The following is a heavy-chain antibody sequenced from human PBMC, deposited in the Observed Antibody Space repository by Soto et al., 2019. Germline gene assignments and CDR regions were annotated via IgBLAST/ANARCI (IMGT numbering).Heavy chain of an antibody. D-gene: IGHD6-19*01. CDR3: AREKIAVAGHDAFDI. Sequence: GGSLRLSCAATGFTVSSNYMSWVRQAPGKGLEWVSVIYSGGSTYYADSVKGRFTISRHNSKNTLYLQMNSLRAEDTAVYYCAREKIAVAGHDAFDIWGQWTMVTVSS. V-gene: IGHV3-53*04. J-gene: IGHJ3*02. CDR1: GFTVSSNY. CDR2: IYSGGST.